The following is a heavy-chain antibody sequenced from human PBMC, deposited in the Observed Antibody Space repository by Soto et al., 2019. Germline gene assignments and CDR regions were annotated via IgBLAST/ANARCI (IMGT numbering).Heavy chain of an antibody. J-gene: IGHJ6*02. Sequence: PGGSLRLSCVASGFSFSSYGMHWLRQAPGKGLEWVAGIWFDVRKSYHAESVEVRFTISRENSKTTLYLQMRSLRVEDTATYFLARDSIPGDPVNYYHDGMDVWGQGTTVTVSS. CDR3: ARDSIPGDPVNYYHDGMDV. CDR1: GFSFSSYG. V-gene: IGHV3-33*01. D-gene: IGHD6-6*01. CDR2: IWFDVRKS.